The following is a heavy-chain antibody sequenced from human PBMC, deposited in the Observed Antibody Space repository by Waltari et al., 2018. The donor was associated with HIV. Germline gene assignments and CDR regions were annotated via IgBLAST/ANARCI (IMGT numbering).Heavy chain of an antibody. CDR2: INHSEST. V-gene: IGHV4-34*01. D-gene: IGHD3-3*01. J-gene: IGHJ5*02. CDR3: ARRAFTIFGVVTKNWFDP. Sequence: QVQLQQWGAGLLKPSETLSLTCAVYGGSFSGYYWSWIRQPPGRGLEWIGKINHSESTKSNPPLKSRVTISVDTSKNQFSLKLSSVTAADTAVYYCARRAFTIFGVVTKNWFDPWGQGTLVTVSS. CDR1: GGSFSGYY.